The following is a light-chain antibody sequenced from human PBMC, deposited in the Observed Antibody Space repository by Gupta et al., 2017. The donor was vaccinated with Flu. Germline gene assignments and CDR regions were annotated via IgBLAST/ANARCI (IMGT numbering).Light chain of an antibody. J-gene: IGLJ3*02. CDR1: SGSIASNY. V-gene: IGLV6-57*01. CDR3: QSYDSSNWV. Sequence: TVTISCTRSSGSIASNYVQWYQQRPGSSPTTVIYEDNQRPSGVPDRFSGSIDSSSNSASLTISGLKTEDEADYYCQSYDSSNWVFGGGTKLTVL. CDR2: EDN.